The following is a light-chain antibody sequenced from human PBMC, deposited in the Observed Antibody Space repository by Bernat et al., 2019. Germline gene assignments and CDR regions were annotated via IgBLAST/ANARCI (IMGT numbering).Light chain of an antibody. CDR3: QSYDSSLSGPS. CDR1: TSNIGARYD. CDR2: GNS. Sequence: QSVLTQPPSVSGAPGQRVTISCSGTTSNIGARYDVHWYQQLPGTAPKLLIYGNSNRPSGVPDRFSGSKSGTSASLAITGLQAEDEADYYCQSYDSSLSGPSFGGGTKLTVL. J-gene: IGLJ2*01. V-gene: IGLV1-40*01.